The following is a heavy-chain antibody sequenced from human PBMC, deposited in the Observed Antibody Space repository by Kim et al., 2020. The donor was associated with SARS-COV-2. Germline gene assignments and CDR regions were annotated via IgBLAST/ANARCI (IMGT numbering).Heavy chain of an antibody. Sequence: SETLSLTCTVSGGSISSYYWIWIRQPAGKGLEWIGRIYTSGSTNYNPSLKSRVTMSVDTSKNQFSLKLSSVTAADTAVYYCARDAYCSGGSCYSDYYYYGMDVWGQGTTVTVSS. CDR2: IYTSGST. V-gene: IGHV4-4*07. CDR3: ARDAYCSGGSCYSDYYYYGMDV. J-gene: IGHJ6*02. D-gene: IGHD2-15*01. CDR1: GGSISSYY.